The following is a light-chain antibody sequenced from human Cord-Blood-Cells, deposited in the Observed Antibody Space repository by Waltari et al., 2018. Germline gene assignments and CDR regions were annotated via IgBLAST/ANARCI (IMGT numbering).Light chain of an antibody. CDR3: SSYTSSSTRV. CDR1: SRDVGGSNS. J-gene: IGLJ3*02. CDR2: DVR. V-gene: IGLV2-14*01. Sequence: QSALTQPASVSGSPGQSIPISCTGTSRDVGGSNSVSWYQPHPGKAPKLMIYDVRNRPSGVSNRFSGSKSGNTASLTISGLQAEDEADYYCSSYTSSSTRVFGGGTKLTVL.